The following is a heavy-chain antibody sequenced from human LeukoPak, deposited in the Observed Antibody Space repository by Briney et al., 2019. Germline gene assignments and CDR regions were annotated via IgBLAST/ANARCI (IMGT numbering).Heavy chain of an antibody. CDR1: GGSISSGDYY. D-gene: IGHD3-10*01. Sequence: PSETLSLTCTVSGGSISSGDYYWSWIRQPPGKGLEWIGYIYYSGITYYNPSLKSRVTISVDTSKNQFSLYLSSVTAADTAVYYCARVTSGEFADYWGQGTLVTVSS. J-gene: IGHJ4*02. V-gene: IGHV4-30-4*01. CDR3: ARVTSGEFADY. CDR2: IYYSGIT.